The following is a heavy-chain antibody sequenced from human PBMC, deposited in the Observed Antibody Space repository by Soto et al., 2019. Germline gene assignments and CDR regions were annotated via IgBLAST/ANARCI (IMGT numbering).Heavy chain of an antibody. D-gene: IGHD3-10*01. CDR3: AREERITMVRGVIDY. CDR2: ISSSSSTI. CDR1: GFTFSSYS. Sequence: GSLRLSCAASGFTFSSYSMNWVRQAPGKGLEWVSYISSSSSTIYYADSVKGRFTISRDNAKNSLYLQMNSLRAEDTAVYYCAREERITMVRGVIDYWGQGTLVTVSS. J-gene: IGHJ4*02. V-gene: IGHV3-48*04.